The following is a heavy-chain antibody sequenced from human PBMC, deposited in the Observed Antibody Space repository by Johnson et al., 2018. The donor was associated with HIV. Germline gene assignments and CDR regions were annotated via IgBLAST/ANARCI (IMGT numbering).Heavy chain of an antibody. V-gene: IGHV3-23*04. J-gene: IGHJ3*02. D-gene: IGHD2-15*01. CDR1: GFTFSSYA. Sequence: VQLVESGGGLVQPGGSLRLSCAASGFTFSSYAMSWVRQAPGKGLEWVSAIRGSGGSTYYADSVKGRFTISRDNSKNTLSQQMNSLRAEDTAVYYWARPGDSYCSGGSCYLDAFDIWGQGTIVTVSS. CDR3: ARPGDSYCSGGSCYLDAFDI. CDR2: IRGSGGST.